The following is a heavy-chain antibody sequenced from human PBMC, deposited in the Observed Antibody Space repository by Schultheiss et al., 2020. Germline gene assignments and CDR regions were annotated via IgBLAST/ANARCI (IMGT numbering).Heavy chain of an antibody. CDR2: ISYDGSNK. Sequence: GGSLRLSCAASGFTFSSYGMHWVRQAPGKGLEWVAVISYDGSNKYYADSVKGRFTISRDNSKNTLYLQMNNLRADDTAVYYCARRSTMTSTAFDYWGQGTLVTVSS. V-gene: IGHV3-30*03. D-gene: IGHD4-17*01. CDR1: GFTFSSYG. J-gene: IGHJ4*02. CDR3: ARRSTMTSTAFDY.